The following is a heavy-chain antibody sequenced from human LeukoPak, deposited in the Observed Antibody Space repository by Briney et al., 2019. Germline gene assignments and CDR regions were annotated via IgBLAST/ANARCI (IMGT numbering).Heavy chain of an antibody. CDR1: GFTFSTYW. CDR3: ARDPGRPHLIYYYYYMDV. V-gene: IGHV3-21*01. J-gene: IGHJ6*03. CDR2: ISSSSSYI. Sequence: GGSLRLSCAASGFTFSTYWMSWVRQAPGKGLEWVSSISSSSSYIYYADSVKGRFTISRDNAKNSLYLQMNSLRAEDTAVYYCARDPGRPHLIYYYYYMDVWGKGTTVTVSS.